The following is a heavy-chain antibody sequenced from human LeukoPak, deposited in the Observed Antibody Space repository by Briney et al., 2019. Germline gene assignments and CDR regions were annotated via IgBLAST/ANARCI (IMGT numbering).Heavy chain of an antibody. CDR1: GFRFSSYG. D-gene: IGHD6-6*01. Sequence: GGSLRLSCAASGFRFSSYGMQWVRQAPGKGLEWVAFIRFDGSDTYYADSVKGQFTISRDNSKDTLYLQMSSLRAEDTAVYYCAREGSSHPLVDYWGQGTLVTVSS. J-gene: IGHJ4*02. CDR2: IRFDGSDT. CDR3: AREGSSHPLVDY. V-gene: IGHV3-30*02.